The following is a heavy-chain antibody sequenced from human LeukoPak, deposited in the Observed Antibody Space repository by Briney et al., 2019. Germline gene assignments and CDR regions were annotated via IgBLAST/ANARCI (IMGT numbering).Heavy chain of an antibody. J-gene: IGHJ6*03. D-gene: IGHD2-2*01. V-gene: IGHV4-39*07. CDR1: GGSISSSSYY. Sequence: SETLSLTCTVSGGSISSSSYYWGWSRQPPGKGLEWIGSIYYSGGTYYNPSLKSRVTISVDTSKNQFSLKLSSVTAADTAVYYCARVGYQLLPYYYYYYMDVWGKGTTVTVSS. CDR3: ARVGYQLLPYYYYYYMDV. CDR2: IYYSGGT.